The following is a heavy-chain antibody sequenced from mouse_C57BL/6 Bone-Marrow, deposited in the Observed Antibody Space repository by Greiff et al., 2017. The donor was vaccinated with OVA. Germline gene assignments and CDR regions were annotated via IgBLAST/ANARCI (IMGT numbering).Heavy chain of an antibody. CDR3: ARDQGYLDY. CDR1: GFTFSDYY. CDR2: INYDGSST. D-gene: IGHD3-2*02. V-gene: IGHV5-16*01. J-gene: IGHJ2*01. Sequence: EVQLVESEGGLVQPGSSMKLSCTASGFTFSDYYMAWVRQVPEKGLEWVANINYDGSSTYYLDSLKSRFIISRDNAKNILYLQMSSLKSEDTATYYCARDQGYLDYWGQGTTLTVSS.